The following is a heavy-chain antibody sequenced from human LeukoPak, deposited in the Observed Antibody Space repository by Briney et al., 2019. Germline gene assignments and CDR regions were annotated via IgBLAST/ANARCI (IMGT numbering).Heavy chain of an antibody. D-gene: IGHD3-3*01. CDR3: ASHDFWSGYYTESDY. Sequence: GGSLRLSCAASGFTFSSYAMSWVRQAPGKGLEWVSAINGSGGSTYYADSVKGRFTISRDNSKNTLYLQMNSLRAEDTAVYYCASHDFWSGYYTESDYWGQGTLVTVSS. V-gene: IGHV3-23*01. J-gene: IGHJ4*02. CDR2: INGSGGST. CDR1: GFTFSSYA.